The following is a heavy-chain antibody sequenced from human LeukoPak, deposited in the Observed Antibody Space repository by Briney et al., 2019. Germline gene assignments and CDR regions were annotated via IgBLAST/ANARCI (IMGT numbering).Heavy chain of an antibody. CDR1: GGSFSGYY. CDR2: INHSGST. CDR3: ARGGWTGEWEF. V-gene: IGHV4-34*01. Sequence: PSETLSLTCAVYGGSFSGYYWSWIRQPPGKGLEWIGEINHSGSTNYNPSLKSRVTISLDTSKSQFSLKVRYVTAADTAVYYCARGGWTGEWEFWGQGTLVSVSS. J-gene: IGHJ4*02. D-gene: IGHD3/OR15-3a*01.